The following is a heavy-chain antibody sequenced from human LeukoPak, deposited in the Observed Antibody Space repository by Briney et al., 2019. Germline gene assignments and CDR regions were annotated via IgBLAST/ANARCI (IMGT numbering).Heavy chain of an antibody. V-gene: IGHV4-31*03. CDR2: IYYSGST. D-gene: IGHD2-8*01. CDR3: ARGGEDIVLMVYARNWFDP. J-gene: IGHJ5*02. CDR1: GGSISSGGYY. Sequence: SQTLSLTCTVSGGSISSGGYYWSWIRQHPGKGLEWIGYIYYSGSTCYNPSLKSRVTISVDTSKNQFSLKLSSVTAADTAVYYCARGGEDIVLMVYARNWFDPWGQGTLVTVSS.